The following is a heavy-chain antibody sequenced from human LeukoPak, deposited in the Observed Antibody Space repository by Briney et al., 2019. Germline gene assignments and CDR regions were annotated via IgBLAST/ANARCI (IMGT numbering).Heavy chain of an antibody. CDR3: ARGQMIDY. CDR1: GFTFSSYP. J-gene: IGHJ4*02. Sequence: PGGSLRLSCAASGFTFSSYPMNWVRQAPGKGLVWVSHINSDGSSSNYADSVKGRFTISRDNAKNTLYMQMNSLRAEDTAVYFCARGQMIDYWGQGTLVTVSS. V-gene: IGHV3-74*01. CDR2: INSDGSSS. D-gene: IGHD5-24*01.